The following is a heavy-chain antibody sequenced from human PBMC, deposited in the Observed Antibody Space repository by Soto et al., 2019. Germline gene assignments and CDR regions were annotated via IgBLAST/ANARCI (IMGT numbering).Heavy chain of an antibody. D-gene: IGHD2-21*02. CDR2: IGTGGDT. J-gene: IGHJ5*01. Sequence: GGSLRLSCAASGLTYSSYDMHWVRQPIGGGLEWVSCIGTGGDTYYTGSVKGRFTISRENAKNSLYLQMNNLRAGDTAVYYCARGCSGVDCHENWFDSWGQGILVTVSS. V-gene: IGHV3-13*01. CDR1: GLTYSSYD. CDR3: ARGCSGVDCHENWFDS.